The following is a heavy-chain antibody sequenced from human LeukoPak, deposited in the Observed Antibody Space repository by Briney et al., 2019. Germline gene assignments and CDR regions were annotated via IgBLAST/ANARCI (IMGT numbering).Heavy chain of an antibody. Sequence: SETLSLTCAVSGGSISSSNWWSWVRQPPGKGLEWIGEIYHSGSTNYNPSLKSRVTISVDKSKNQFSLKLSSVTAADTAVYYCARASGYYGFWSGYSPGHFDYWGQGTLVTVSS. D-gene: IGHD3-3*01. CDR1: GGSISSSNW. J-gene: IGHJ4*02. CDR3: ARASGYYGFWSGYSPGHFDY. V-gene: IGHV4-4*02. CDR2: IYHSGST.